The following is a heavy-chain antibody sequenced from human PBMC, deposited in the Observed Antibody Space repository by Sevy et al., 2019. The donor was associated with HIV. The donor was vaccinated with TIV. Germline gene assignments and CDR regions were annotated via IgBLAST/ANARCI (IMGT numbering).Heavy chain of an antibody. Sequence: GGSLRLSCAASGFSFNSYEMNWVRQAPGKGLEWVSSISQSGDTTYYSDSVKGRFTISRDNANNSLYLQMSSLRAEDTAVYYCARDLPPSATVVPYFDYWGQGTLVTVSS. CDR1: GFSFNSYE. V-gene: IGHV3-48*03. J-gene: IGHJ4*02. D-gene: IGHD2-21*01. CDR2: ISQSGDTT. CDR3: ARDLPPSATVVPYFDY.